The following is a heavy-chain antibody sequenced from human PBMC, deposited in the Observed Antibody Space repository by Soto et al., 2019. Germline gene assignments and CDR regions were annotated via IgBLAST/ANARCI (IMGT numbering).Heavy chain of an antibody. D-gene: IGHD2-2*01. CDR1: GGSFSGYY. V-gene: IGHV4-34*01. CDR2: INHSGST. J-gene: IGHJ4*02. Sequence: PSETLSLTCAVYGGSFSGYYWSWIRQPPGKGLEWIGEINHSGSTNYNPSLKSRVTISVDTSKNQFSLKLSSVTAADTAVYYFAREPGYCSSTSCRKSYWGQGTLVTVSS. CDR3: AREPGYCSSTSCRKSY.